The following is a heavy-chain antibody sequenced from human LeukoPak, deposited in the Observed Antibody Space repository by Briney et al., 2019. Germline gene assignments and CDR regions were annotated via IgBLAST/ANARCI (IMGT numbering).Heavy chain of an antibody. J-gene: IGHJ4*02. V-gene: IGHV4-34*01. Sequence: SETLSLTCAVYGGSFSGYYWNWIRQPPGKGLEWIGEINHSGSTNYNPSLKSRVTISVDKSKNQFSLKLSSVTAADTAVYYCARLGYCSSTSCYLFDYWGQGTLVTVSS. D-gene: IGHD2-2*01. CDR2: INHSGST. CDR3: ARLGYCSSTSCYLFDY. CDR1: GGSFSGYY.